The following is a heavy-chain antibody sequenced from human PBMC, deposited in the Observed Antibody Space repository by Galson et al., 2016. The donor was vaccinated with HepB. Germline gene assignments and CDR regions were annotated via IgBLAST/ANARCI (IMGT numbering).Heavy chain of an antibody. D-gene: IGHD6-13*01. CDR2: FDPDNGET. V-gene: IGHV1-24*01. CDR1: GYTFTELC. CDR3: ATARYRITWNFSYYDGLDV. Sequence: SVKVSCKVSGYTFTELCIHWVRQAPGKGLEWMGGFDPDNGETIYAQKFQGRVTVTEDTPTDTAYMELSSLRSEDTTVYYCATARYRITWNFSYYDGLDVWGHGTTVTVSS. J-gene: IGHJ6*02.